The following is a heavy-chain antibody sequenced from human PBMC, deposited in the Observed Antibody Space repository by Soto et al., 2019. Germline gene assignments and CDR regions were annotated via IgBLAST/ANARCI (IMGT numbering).Heavy chain of an antibody. CDR3: ARGSRICTNGVCYIREDYYYGMDV. Sequence: CKASXXXXTSXXXXWVRQAPGXGLXWMGIINPSGXSTSYAQKFQGRVTMTRDTSTSTVYMELSSLRSEDTAVYYCARGSRICTNGVCYIREDYYYGMDVWGQGTTVTVSS. V-gene: IGHV1-46*01. J-gene: IGHJ6*02. CDR2: INPSGXST. D-gene: IGHD2-8*01. CDR1: XXXXTSXX.